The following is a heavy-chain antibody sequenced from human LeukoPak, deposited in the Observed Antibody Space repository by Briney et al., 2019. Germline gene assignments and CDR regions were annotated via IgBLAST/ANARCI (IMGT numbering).Heavy chain of an antibody. CDR2: ISGSGGST. CDR1: GFTFSSYA. D-gene: IGHD4-23*01. Sequence: GGSLRLSCAASGFTFSSYAMSWVRQAPGKGLEWVSAISGSGGSTYYADSVKGRFTISRDNSKNTLYLQMNSLRAEDTAVYYCARHTVVTSGFDYWGQGTLVTVSS. CDR3: ARHTVVTSGFDY. V-gene: IGHV3-23*01. J-gene: IGHJ4*02.